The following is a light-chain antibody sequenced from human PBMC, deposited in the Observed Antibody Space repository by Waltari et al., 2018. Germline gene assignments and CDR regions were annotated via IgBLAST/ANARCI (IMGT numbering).Light chain of an antibody. CDR1: RTVFYSSNSQNY. V-gene: IGKV4-1*01. Sequence: DIVMTQSPDSLAVSLGERATINCKSSRTVFYSSNSQNYLAWYQQKPGQPPKLLIYWASTRVSGVPDRFSGSGSGTDFTLTISSLQAEDVAVYYCQQYYSTPHTFGQGTKLEIK. CDR2: WAS. J-gene: IGKJ2*01. CDR3: QQYYSTPHT.